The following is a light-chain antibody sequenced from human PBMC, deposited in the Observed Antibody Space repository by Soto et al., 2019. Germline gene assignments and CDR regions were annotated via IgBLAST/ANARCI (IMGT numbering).Light chain of an antibody. V-gene: IGKV3-15*01. CDR3: QQYSNWPLT. Sequence: EILMTQSPATLSVSPGERATLSCRASQSVSSNLAWYQQKPGQASRLLIFGASTRASGIPARFSASGSGTEFSLTISSLQSEDFAVYYCQQYSNWPLTFGGGTKVEI. J-gene: IGKJ4*01. CDR2: GAS. CDR1: QSVSSN.